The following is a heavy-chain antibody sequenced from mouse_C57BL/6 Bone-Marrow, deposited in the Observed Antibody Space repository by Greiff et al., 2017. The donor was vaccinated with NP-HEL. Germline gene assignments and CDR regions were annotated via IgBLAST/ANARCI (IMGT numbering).Heavy chain of an antibody. J-gene: IGHJ4*01. V-gene: IGHV1-76*01. CDR3: ARKDSNYEGAMDY. CDR1: GYTFTDYY. Sequence: QVQLQQSGAELVRPGASVKLSCKASGYTFTDYYINWVKQRPGQGLEWIARIYPGSGNTYYNEKFKGKATLTAEKSSSTAYMQLSSLTSEDSAVYFCARKDSNYEGAMDYWGQGTSVTVSS. CDR2: IYPGSGNT. D-gene: IGHD2-5*01.